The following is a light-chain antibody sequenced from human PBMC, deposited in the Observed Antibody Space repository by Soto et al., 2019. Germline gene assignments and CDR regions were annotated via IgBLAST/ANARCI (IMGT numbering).Light chain of an antibody. CDR3: SSSTRSSTWV. CDR1: SSDVGGYNY. V-gene: IGLV2-14*01. CDR2: DVS. J-gene: IGLJ3*02. Sequence: QSVLTQPASVSGSPGQSITISCNRTSSDVGGYNYVSWYQQHPGKAPKLMIYDVSNRPSGVSNRFSGSKSGNTASLTISGLQAEDEADYYCSSSTRSSTWVFGGGTKLTVL.